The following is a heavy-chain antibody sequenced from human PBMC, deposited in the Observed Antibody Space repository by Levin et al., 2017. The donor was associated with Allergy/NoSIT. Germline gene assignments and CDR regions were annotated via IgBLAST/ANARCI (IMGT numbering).Heavy chain of an antibody. CDR3: ARGRGDVVRGVTNFQH. CDR2: IYYSGST. D-gene: IGHD3-10*01. Sequence: PGGSLRLSCTVSGGSISSYYWSWIRQPPGKGLEWLGYIYYSGSTNYNPSLKSRVTISVDTSKNQFSLKLSSVTAADTAVYYCARGRGDVVRGVTNFQHWGQGTLVTVSS. CDR1: GGSISSYY. J-gene: IGHJ1*01. V-gene: IGHV4-59*01.